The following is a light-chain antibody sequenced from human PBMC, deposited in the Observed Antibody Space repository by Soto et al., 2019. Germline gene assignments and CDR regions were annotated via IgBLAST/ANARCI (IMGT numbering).Light chain of an antibody. CDR3: CSYAGSSTFVV. CDR1: TSDVGSYNF. CDR2: EGS. Sequence: QSALTQPASVSGSPGQSITISCTGSTSDVGSYNFVSWYQQYPGKAPKLLIYEGSRRPSGVSNRFSGSKSANTASLTISGLQAEDEGDYYCCSYAGSSTFVVFGGGPKLTVL. J-gene: IGLJ3*02. V-gene: IGLV2-23*03.